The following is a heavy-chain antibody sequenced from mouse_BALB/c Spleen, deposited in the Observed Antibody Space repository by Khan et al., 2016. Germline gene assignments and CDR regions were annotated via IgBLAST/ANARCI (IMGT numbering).Heavy chain of an antibody. D-gene: IGHD1-1*01. V-gene: IGHV1-80*01. CDR3: ARFTTVVAVDY. J-gene: IGHJ2*01. CDR2: IYPGDGDI. Sequence: QVQLQQPGAELVRPGSSVKISCKASGYAFSSYWMHWVKQRPGQGLEWIGQIYPGDGDIKYNGKFKGKATLTADKSSSTAYMQLSSLTSEDSAVYFCARFTTVVAVDYWGQGTTLAVSS. CDR1: GYAFSSYW.